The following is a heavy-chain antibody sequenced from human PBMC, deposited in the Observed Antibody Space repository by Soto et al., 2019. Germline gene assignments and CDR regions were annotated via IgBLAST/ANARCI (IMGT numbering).Heavy chain of an antibody. V-gene: IGHV1-2*04. Sequence: QVQLVQSGAEVKKPGASVRVSCKASGYSFSAYYIHWMRQAPGHGLEWMGWINPNGGGTKFAQKFQCWVTMTRGPSISTAYMELSRLKSDDTAVYFCARESGGTTATLDYYYFYMDVWGKGTTVTVSS. CDR3: ARESGGTTATLDYYYFYMDV. J-gene: IGHJ6*03. CDR1: GYSFSAYY. CDR2: INPNGGGT. D-gene: IGHD4-17*01.